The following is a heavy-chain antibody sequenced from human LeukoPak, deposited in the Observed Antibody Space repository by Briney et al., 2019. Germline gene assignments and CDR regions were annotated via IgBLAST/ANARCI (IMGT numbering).Heavy chain of an antibody. J-gene: IGHJ3*02. CDR3: ARERAYYDSSGYSDAFDI. Sequence: PSETLSLTCTVSGGSISSYYWSWIRQPPGKGLEWIGYISYSGSTNYNPSLKSRVTISVDTSKNQFSLKLSSVTAADTAVYYCARERAYYDSSGYSDAFDIWGQGTMVTVSS. CDR1: GGSISSYY. CDR2: ISYSGST. D-gene: IGHD3-22*01. V-gene: IGHV4-59*12.